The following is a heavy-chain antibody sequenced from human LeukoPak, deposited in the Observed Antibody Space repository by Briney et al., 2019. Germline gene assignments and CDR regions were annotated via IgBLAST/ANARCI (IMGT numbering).Heavy chain of an antibody. CDR3: TTALGYCSGGSCYSADY. J-gene: IGHJ4*02. CDR2: IKSKTDGGTT. V-gene: IGHV3-15*01. CDR1: GFTFSNAW. Sequence: GGSLRLSCAASGFTFSNAWVSWVRQAPGKGLEWVGCIKSKTDGGTTDYAAPVKGRFTISRDDSKNTLYLQMNSLKTEDTAVYYCTTALGYCSGGSCYSADYWGQGTLVTVSS. D-gene: IGHD2-15*01.